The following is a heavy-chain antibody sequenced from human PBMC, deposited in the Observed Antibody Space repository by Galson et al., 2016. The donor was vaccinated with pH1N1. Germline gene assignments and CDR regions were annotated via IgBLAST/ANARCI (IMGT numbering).Heavy chain of an antibody. CDR2: IYYSERT. V-gene: IGHV4-39*02. CDR3: ARGVAAASRFDL. J-gene: IGHJ5*02. D-gene: IGHD6-13*01. CDR1: GGSISTTNYY. Sequence: SETLSLTCIVSGGSISTTNYYWDWIRQPPGKGLEWIGSIYYSERTYYNLSLRSRVTISIDTSNKRFSLKVTSVSAADAAVYYCARGVAAASRFDLWGQGSLVAVSS.